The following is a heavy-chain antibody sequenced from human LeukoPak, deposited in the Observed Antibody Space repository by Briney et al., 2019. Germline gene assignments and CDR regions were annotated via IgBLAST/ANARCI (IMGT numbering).Heavy chain of an antibody. J-gene: IGHJ4*02. D-gene: IGHD6-13*01. CDR3: AKTAAGIYYFDY. V-gene: IGHV3-30*02. CDR1: GFTFGSYA. Sequence: GGSLRLSCAASGFTFGSYAMSWVRQAPGKGLEWVAFIRYDGSNKYYADSVKGRFTISRDNSKNTLYLQMNSLRAEDTAVYYCAKTAAGIYYFDYWGQGTLVTVSS. CDR2: IRYDGSNK.